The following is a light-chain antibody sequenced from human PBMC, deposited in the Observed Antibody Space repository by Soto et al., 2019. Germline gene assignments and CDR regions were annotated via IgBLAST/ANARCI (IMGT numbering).Light chain of an antibody. J-gene: IGKJ4*01. CDR2: GAS. V-gene: IGKV3-20*01. Sequence: EMVMTQSPATLSLSTGERATLSCRASQSVSSNLAWYQQKPGQAPRLLIYGASNRATGIPDRFSGSGSGTDFTLTIRRLEPEDFAVYYCQQYGSSLTFGGGTKVDIK. CDR1: QSVSSN. CDR3: QQYGSSLT.